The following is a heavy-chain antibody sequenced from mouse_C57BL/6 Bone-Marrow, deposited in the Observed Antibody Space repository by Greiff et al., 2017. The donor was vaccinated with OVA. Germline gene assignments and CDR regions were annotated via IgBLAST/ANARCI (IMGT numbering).Heavy chain of an antibody. Sequence: QVQLQQSGAELVKPGASVKLSCKASGYTFTEYTIHWVKQRSGQGLEWIGWFYPGSGSIKYNEKFKSKATLTVDKSSSTAYMQLSSLTSEDSAVYYCARPYWDEAWFAYWGQGTLVTVSA. CDR1: GYTFTEYT. CDR2: FYPGSGSI. J-gene: IGHJ3*01. V-gene: IGHV1-62-2*01. CDR3: ARPYWDEAWFAY. D-gene: IGHD4-1*01.